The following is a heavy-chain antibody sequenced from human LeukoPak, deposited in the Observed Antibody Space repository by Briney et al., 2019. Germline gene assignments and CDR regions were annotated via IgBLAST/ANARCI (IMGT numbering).Heavy chain of an antibody. CDR1: GFTFSDYY. D-gene: IGHD1-26*01. J-gene: IGHJ4*02. Sequence: GGSLRLSCAASGFTFSDYYMSWIRQAPGKGLEWVSYIRSSSSYTNYADSVKGRFTISRDNAEKSLHLQMNSLRAEDTAVYYCAREEYSGSYYFDYWGQGTLVTVSS. V-gene: IGHV3-11*06. CDR2: IRSSSSYT. CDR3: AREEYSGSYYFDY.